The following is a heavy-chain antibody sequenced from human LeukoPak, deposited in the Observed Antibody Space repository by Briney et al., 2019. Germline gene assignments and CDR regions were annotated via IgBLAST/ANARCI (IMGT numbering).Heavy chain of an antibody. CDR2: ISGSGDNT. V-gene: IGHV3-23*01. D-gene: IGHD6-19*01. J-gene: IGHJ4*02. CDR3: AKVIAVAGVFDY. CDR1: GFTFSSYA. Sequence: PGGSLRLSCAASGFTFSSYAMSWVRQAPGKGLEWVSAISGSGDNTYYADSVKGRFTVSRDNSKNTLYLQVNSLRAEDTAVYWCAKVIAVAGVFDYWGQGTLVTVSS.